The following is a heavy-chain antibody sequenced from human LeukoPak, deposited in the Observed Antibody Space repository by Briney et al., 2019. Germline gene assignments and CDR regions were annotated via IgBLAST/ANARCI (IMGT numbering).Heavy chain of an antibody. Sequence: SETLSLTCAVYGGSFSGYYWSWIRQPPGKGLEWIGEINHSGSTNYNPSLKSRVTISVDTSKNQFSLKLSSVTAADTAVYYCARTRARRKVVMYYYYMDVWGKGTTVTVSS. CDR1: GGSFSGYY. V-gene: IGHV4-34*01. CDR2: INHSGST. J-gene: IGHJ6*03. CDR3: ARTRARRKVVMYYYYMDV. D-gene: IGHD2-8*01.